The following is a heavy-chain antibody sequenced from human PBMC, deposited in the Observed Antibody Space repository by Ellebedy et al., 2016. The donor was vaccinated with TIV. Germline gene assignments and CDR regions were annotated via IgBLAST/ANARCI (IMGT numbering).Heavy chain of an antibody. Sequence: GGSLRLSXEGSGFSFSDFFMIWIRQAPGKGLEWVSYIDERGSKVFYADSVKGRFTVSRDNAKKSLFLQMNSLRAEDTGVYYCARDHSVWFGELVSGLDVWGRGTTVIVSS. J-gene: IGHJ6*02. CDR3: ARDHSVWFGELVSGLDV. CDR1: GFSFSDFF. CDR2: IDERGSKV. D-gene: IGHD3-10*01. V-gene: IGHV3-11*01.